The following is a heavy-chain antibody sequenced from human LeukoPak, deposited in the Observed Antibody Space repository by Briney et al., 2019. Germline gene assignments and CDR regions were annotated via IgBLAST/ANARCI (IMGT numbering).Heavy chain of an antibody. CDR1: GFTFITYS. CDR2: ISTSSRYI. Sequence: MTGGSLRLSCAASGFTFITYSMNWVRQAPGKGLEWVASISTSSRYINYADSLKGRFTISRDNAKNSLYLQMNSLRAEDTAVYYCARGEGLWGQGTLVTVSS. CDR3: ARGEGL. V-gene: IGHV3-21*01. J-gene: IGHJ4*02.